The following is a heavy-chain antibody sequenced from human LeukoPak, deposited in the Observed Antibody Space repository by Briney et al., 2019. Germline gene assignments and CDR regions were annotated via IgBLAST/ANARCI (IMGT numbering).Heavy chain of an antibody. V-gene: IGHV3-53*05. Sequence: PGGSLRLSCAASGFTVSSNYMSWVRQAPGKGLDWVSAISGRGDRTFYTDSVKGRFTNSRDNSENTLYLQMNSLRAEDTAVYYCARDRWYSSSSDYYFDYWGQGTLVTVSS. CDR1: GFTVSSNY. D-gene: IGHD6-6*01. J-gene: IGHJ4*02. CDR2: ISGRGDRT. CDR3: ARDRWYSSSSDYYFDY.